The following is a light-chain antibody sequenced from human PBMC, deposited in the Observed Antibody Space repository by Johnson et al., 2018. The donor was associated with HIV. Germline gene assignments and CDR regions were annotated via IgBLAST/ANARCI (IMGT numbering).Light chain of an antibody. Sequence: QSVLTQPPSVSAAPGQKVTISCSGSNSNIGNNYISWYQHLPGTAPKLIIYENNKRPSGIPDRFSGSKSDTSATLGITGLQTGDEADYSCGTWDDSLSTGGVFGAGTKVTVL. CDR1: NSNIGNNY. CDR3: GTWDDSLSTGGV. CDR2: ENN. V-gene: IGLV1-51*02. J-gene: IGLJ1*01.